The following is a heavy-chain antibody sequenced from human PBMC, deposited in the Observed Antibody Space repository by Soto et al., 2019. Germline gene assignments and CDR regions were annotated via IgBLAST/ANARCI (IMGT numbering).Heavy chain of an antibody. V-gene: IGHV3-30*18. CDR1: GFNFGNFA. CDR3: AKGRMGYDPLNGSFYMDA. D-gene: IGHD2-8*01. J-gene: IGHJ6*03. Sequence: VQVVESGGGVVQSGKSLRLSCAASGFNFGNFAMHWVRQTPGGGLEWVAVISENGRTKYYGDSVKGRLTISRGNTSNPAVQRMKSLSREETAVDFCAKGRMGYDPLNGSFYMDAGGKGTTVAVSS. CDR2: ISENGRTK.